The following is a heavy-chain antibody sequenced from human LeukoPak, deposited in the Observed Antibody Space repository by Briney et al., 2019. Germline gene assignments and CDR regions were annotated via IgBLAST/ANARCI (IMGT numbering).Heavy chain of an antibody. D-gene: IGHD6-13*01. V-gene: IGHV1-2*02. CDR2: INPNSGGT. Sequence: ASVKVSCKASGYTFTGYYMHWVRQAPGQGLERMGWINPNSGGTNYAQKFQGRVTMTRDTSISTAYMELSRLRSDDTAVYYCARPRYSSSWYYGYWGQGTLSPSPQ. J-gene: IGHJ4*02. CDR1: GYTFTGYY. CDR3: ARPRYSSSWYYGY.